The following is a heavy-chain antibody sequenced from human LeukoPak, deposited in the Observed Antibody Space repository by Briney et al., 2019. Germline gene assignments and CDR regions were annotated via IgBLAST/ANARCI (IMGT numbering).Heavy chain of an antibody. Sequence: GGSLRLSCAASGFTFDDYGMSWVRQAPGKGLEWVSGINWNGGSTGYADSVKGRFTISRDNAKNSLYLQMNSLRAEGTALYYCARGSYSGYDMPVFFDYWGQGTLVTVSS. J-gene: IGHJ4*02. D-gene: IGHD5-12*01. CDR3: ARGSYSGYDMPVFFDY. CDR2: INWNGGST. V-gene: IGHV3-20*04. CDR1: GFTFDDYG.